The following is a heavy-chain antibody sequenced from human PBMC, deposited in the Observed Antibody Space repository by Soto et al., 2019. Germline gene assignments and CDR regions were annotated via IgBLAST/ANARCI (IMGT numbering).Heavy chain of an antibody. CDR1: GFTFSSYS. J-gene: IGHJ4*02. CDR2: ISSSSSYI. D-gene: IGHD1-26*01. Sequence: PGGSLRLACAASGFTFSSYSMSWVRQTPGKGLEWVSSISSSSSYIYYADSVKGRFTISRDNAKNSLYLQMNSLRAEDTAVYYCARDPPPEWELPPFDYWGQGTLVTVSS. CDR3: ARDPPPEWELPPFDY. V-gene: IGHV3-21*01.